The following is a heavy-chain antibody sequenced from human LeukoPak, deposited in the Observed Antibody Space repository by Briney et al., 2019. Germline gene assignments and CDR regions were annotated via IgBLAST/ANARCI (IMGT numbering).Heavy chain of an antibody. D-gene: IGHD6-19*01. Sequence: SETLSLTCTVSGXSVSSGSYYWSWIRQPPGKGLEWIGYIYYSGSTNYNPSLKSRVTISVDTSKNQFSLKLSSVTAADTAVYYCAREVVGVAVAGRLFDYWGQGTLVTVSS. V-gene: IGHV4-61*01. CDR1: GXSVSSGSYY. CDR2: IYYSGST. CDR3: AREVVGVAVAGRLFDY. J-gene: IGHJ4*02.